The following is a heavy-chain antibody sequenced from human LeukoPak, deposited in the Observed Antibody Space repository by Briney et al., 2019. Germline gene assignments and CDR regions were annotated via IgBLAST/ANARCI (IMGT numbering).Heavy chain of an antibody. CDR2: INHSGST. CDR3: ARVGDYDILTGYSRTLYYMDV. V-gene: IGHV4-34*01. CDR1: GGSFSGYY. D-gene: IGHD3-9*01. J-gene: IGHJ6*03. Sequence: SETLSLTCAVYGGSFSGYYWSWIRQPPGKGLEWIGEINHSGSTNYSPSLKSRVTISVDTSKNQVSLKVSSVTAADTAVYYCARVGDYDILTGYSRTLYYMDVWGKGTTVTVSS.